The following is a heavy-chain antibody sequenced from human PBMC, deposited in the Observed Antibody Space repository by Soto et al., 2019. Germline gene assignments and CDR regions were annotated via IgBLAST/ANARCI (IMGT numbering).Heavy chain of an antibody. J-gene: IGHJ1*01. V-gene: IGHV1-46*01. CDR1: GYMLTSYY. D-gene: IGHD2-8*02. Sequence: ASVKVSSTASGYMLTSYYMHWMRQAPGQDLEWMGIINPSGGSTSYAQKFQGRVTMTSDTSTSTVYMELTSLRSEDTAVYYCARAPRRGTGYLEYFHYWGQGSLVTVSS. CDR2: INPSGGST. CDR3: ARAPRRGTGYLEYFHY.